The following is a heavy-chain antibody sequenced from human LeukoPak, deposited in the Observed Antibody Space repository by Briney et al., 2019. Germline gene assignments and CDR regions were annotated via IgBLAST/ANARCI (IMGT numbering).Heavy chain of an antibody. V-gene: IGHV4-39*07. Sequence: SETLSLTCAVPGGSITSTTYYWGWIRQPPGKGLEWIGRIHSNGNTYYNPSLESRVTISVDTSKNQFSLKLSSVTAADTAVYYCARDRPVVVVPAAIQNYYYYYMDVWGKGTTVTVSS. CDR2: IHSNGNT. CDR3: ARDRPVVVVPAAIQNYYYYYMDV. D-gene: IGHD2-2*02. J-gene: IGHJ6*03. CDR1: GGSITSTTYY.